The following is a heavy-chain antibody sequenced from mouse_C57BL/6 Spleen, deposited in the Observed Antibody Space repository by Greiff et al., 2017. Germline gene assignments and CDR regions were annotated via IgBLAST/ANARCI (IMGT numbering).Heavy chain of an antibody. D-gene: IGHD2-1*01. Sequence: QVQLKESGPGLVQPSQSLSITCTVSGFSLTSYGVHWVRQSPGKGLEWLGVIWSGGSTDYNAAFISRLSTSKDNSKSQVFFKINSLQADDTAIYYCARNKDGNPYAMDYWGQGTSVTVSS. J-gene: IGHJ4*01. V-gene: IGHV2-2*01. CDR1: GFSLTSYG. CDR2: IWSGGST. CDR3: ARNKDGNPYAMDY.